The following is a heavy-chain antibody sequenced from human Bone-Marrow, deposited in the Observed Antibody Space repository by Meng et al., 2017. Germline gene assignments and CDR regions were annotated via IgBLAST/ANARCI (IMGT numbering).Heavy chain of an antibody. Sequence: QVQVGQSGAELKKPGASVKVSCEASGYTFISFYMHWVRQAPGQGPEWLGMVAPSNGNTNYGQRFHGRITVTRDTTTSTVYLELNSLRSEDTALYFCARETPGGTYFDSWGQGTLVTVSS. CDR1: GYTFISFY. V-gene: IGHV1-46*01. CDR3: ARETPGGTYFDS. CDR2: VAPSNGNT. J-gene: IGHJ4*02. D-gene: IGHD3-16*01.